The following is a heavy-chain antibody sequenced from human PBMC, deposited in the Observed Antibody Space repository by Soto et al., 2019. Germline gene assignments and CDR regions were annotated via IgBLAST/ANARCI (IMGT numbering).Heavy chain of an antibody. J-gene: IGHJ5*02. D-gene: IGHD2-2*01. V-gene: IGHV1-18*04. CDR3: ARADLGYCSSTRCRLRPRLDR. Sequence: QVQLVQSGAEVKKPGASVKVSCKASGYTFTSYGISWVRQAPGQGLEWMGWISAYKGNTNYAQKPPGRVTMTTDPTTITAYRELGSLRSDDTAGYYCARADLGYCSSTRCRLRPRLDRWGQGTLVTVSS. CDR1: GYTFTSYG. CDR2: ISAYKGNT.